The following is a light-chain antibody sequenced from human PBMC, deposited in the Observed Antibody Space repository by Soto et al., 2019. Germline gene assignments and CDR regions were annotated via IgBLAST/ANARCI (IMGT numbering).Light chain of an antibody. Sequence: EIVMTQSPATLSVSPGERATLSCRASQSVSSNLAWYQQKPGQAPRLLIYGASTRATGIPARFSGSGSGTEFTLTISSLQSEDFAVYYCQQYNNWPQTSGQGTKWIS. CDR1: QSVSSN. J-gene: IGKJ1*01. CDR3: QQYNNWPQT. CDR2: GAS. V-gene: IGKV3-15*01.